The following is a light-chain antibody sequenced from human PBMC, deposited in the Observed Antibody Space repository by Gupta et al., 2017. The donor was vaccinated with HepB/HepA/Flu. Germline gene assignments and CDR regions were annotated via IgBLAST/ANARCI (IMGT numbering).Light chain of an antibody. CDR1: SSNIGNNY. J-gene: IGLJ2*01. CDR2: ENN. V-gene: IGLV1-51*02. CDR3: GTWDSSLSAVV. Sequence: QSALTQSPSVSAAPGQKVTISCSGSSSNIGNNYVSWYQQLPGTAPKLPIYENNKRPSGIPDRFSGSKSGTSATLGITGLQTGDEADYYCGTWDSSLSAVVFGGGTKLTVL.